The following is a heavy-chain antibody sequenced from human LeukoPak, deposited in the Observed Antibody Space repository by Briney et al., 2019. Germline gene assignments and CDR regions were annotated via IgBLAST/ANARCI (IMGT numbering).Heavy chain of an antibody. Sequence: PSQTLSLTCTVSGGSISSGDYYWSWIRQPPGKGLEWIGYIYYSGSTNYNPSLKSRVTISVDTSKSQFSLKLTSVTAADTAVYYCARGGGSGRGNWFDPWGQGSLVIVSS. CDR3: ARGGGSGRGNWFDP. V-gene: IGHV4-30-4*01. CDR1: GGSISSGDYY. D-gene: IGHD3-10*01. CDR2: IYYSGST. J-gene: IGHJ5*02.